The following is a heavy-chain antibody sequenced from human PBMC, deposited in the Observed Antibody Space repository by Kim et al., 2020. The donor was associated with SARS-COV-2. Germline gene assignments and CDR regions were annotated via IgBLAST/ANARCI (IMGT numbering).Heavy chain of an antibody. J-gene: IGHJ4*02. CDR1: GFTFSSYG. D-gene: IGHD6-13*01. CDR2: ISYDGSNK. Sequence: GGSLRLSCAASGFTFSSYGMHWVRQAPGKGLEWVAVISYDGSNKYYADSVKGRFTISRDNYKNTLYLQMNSLRAEDTAVYYCACGSSSWYPGLADYWGQGTLVTVSS. CDR3: ACGSSSWYPGLADY. V-gene: IGHV3-30*03.